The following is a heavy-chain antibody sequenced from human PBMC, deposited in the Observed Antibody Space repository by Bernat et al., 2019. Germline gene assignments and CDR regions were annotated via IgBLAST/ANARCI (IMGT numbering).Heavy chain of an antibody. CDR1: GYTFTGYY. D-gene: IGHD6-13*01. CDR2: INPNSGGT. CDR3: ARDFVGIAAAWEALGY. V-gene: IGHV1-2*04. J-gene: IGHJ4*02. Sequence: QVQLVQSGAEVKKPGASVKVSCKASGYTFTGYYMHWVRQAPGQGLEWMGWINPNSGGTNYAQKFQGWVTMTRDTSISTAYMELSRLRSDDTAVYYCARDFVGIAAAWEALGYWGQGTLVTVSS.